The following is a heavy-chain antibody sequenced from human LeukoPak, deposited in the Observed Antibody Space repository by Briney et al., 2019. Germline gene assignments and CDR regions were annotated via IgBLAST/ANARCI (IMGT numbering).Heavy chain of an antibody. D-gene: IGHD2-2*01. J-gene: IGHJ6*02. CDR1: GFTFSDYY. CDR2: ISSSGSTI. V-gene: IGHV3-11*01. Sequence: PGGSLRLSCAASGFTFSDYYMSWIRQAPGKGLEWVSYISSSGSTIYYADSVKGRFTISRDNAKNSLYLQMNSLRAEDTAVYYCARDADIVVVPAALTLYYYYGMDVWGQGTTVTVSS. CDR3: ARDADIVVVPAALTLYYYYGMDV.